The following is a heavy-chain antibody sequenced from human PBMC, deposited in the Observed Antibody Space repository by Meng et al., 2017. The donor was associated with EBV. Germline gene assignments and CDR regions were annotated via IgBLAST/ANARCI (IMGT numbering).Heavy chain of an antibody. V-gene: IGHV1-8*01. D-gene: IGHD2-15*01. Sequence: QVQLVRSGDEVKKPGASVKVSCKASGYTFTSYDINWVRQATGQGLEWMGWMNPNSGNTGYAQKFQGRVTMTRNTSISTAYMELSSLRSEDTAVYYCARGRGVYCSGGSCYPGWFDPWGQGTLVTVSS. CDR3: ARGRGVYCSGGSCYPGWFDP. J-gene: IGHJ5*02. CDR1: GYTFTSYD. CDR2: MNPNSGNT.